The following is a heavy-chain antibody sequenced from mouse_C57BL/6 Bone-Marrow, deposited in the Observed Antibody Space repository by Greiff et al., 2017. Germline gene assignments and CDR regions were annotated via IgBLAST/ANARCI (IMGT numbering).Heavy chain of an antibody. CDR3: TRYDGYYEGWFAY. V-gene: IGHV14-4*01. J-gene: IGHJ3*01. D-gene: IGHD2-3*01. CDR2: IDPENGDT. Sequence: VQLQQSGAELVRPGASVKLSCTASGFNFKDDYMHWVKQRPEQGLEWIGWIDPENGDTEYASKFQGKATITADTSSNTAYLQLSSLTSEDTAVYYCTRYDGYYEGWFAYWGQGTLVTVSA. CDR1: GFNFKDDY.